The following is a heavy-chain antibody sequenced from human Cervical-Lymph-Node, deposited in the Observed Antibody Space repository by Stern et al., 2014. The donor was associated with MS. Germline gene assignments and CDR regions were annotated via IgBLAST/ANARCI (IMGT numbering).Heavy chain of an antibody. D-gene: IGHD6-13*01. CDR1: GYTFTGYY. J-gene: IGHJ5*02. V-gene: IGHV1-2*04. CDR3: ARGDRIAAAGSNWFDP. Sequence: QVQLVQSGAEVKKPGASVKVSCKASGYTFTGYYMHWVRQAPGQGLEWIGWINPNSGGTNYAQKFQGWVTMTRDTSISTAYMELSRLRSDDTAVYYCARGDRIAAAGSNWFDPWGQGTLVTVSS. CDR2: INPNSGGT.